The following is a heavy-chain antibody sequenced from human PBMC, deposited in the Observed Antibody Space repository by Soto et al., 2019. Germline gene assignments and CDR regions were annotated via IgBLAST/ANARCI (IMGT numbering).Heavy chain of an antibody. V-gene: IGHV4-4*02. Sequence: SETLSLTCAVSGGTISSSNWWRWVRQPPGKGLEWIGEIYHSGSTNYNPSLKSRVTISVDKSKNQFSLKLSSVTAADTAVYYCARVSGSYYYGMDVWGQGTTVTVSS. CDR3: ARVSGSYYYGMDV. CDR2: IYHSGST. CDR1: GGTISSSNW. J-gene: IGHJ6*02.